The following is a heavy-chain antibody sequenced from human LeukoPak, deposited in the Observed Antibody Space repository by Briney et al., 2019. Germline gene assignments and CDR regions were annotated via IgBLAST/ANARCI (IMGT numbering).Heavy chain of an antibody. CDR2: INPNSGGT. J-gene: IGHJ4*02. V-gene: IGHV1-2*02. D-gene: IGHD2-15*01. CDR3: ARDFHNKKWYDGPGYYFDF. Sequence: ASVKVSCKASGYTFTSYGISWARQAPGQGLEWVGWINPNSGGTNSAQKFQGRVTMTGDASTSTAYMELSSLTSDDTAVYYCARDFHNKKWYDGPGYYFDFWGQGTLVTVSS. CDR1: GYTFTSYG.